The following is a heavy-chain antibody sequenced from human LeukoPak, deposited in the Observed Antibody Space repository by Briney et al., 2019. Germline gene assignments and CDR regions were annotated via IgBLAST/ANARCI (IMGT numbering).Heavy chain of an antibody. CDR2: IYYSGST. D-gene: IGHD6-19*01. CDR3: ARGPGSSGWPYY. V-gene: IGHV4-59*11. CDR1: GGSISSHY. J-gene: IGHJ4*02. Sequence: PSGTLSLTCTVSGGSISSHYWSWIRQPPGKGLEWIGYIYYSGSTNYNPSLKSRVTISVDTSKNQFSLKLSSVTAADTAVYYCARGPGSSGWPYYWGQGTLVTVSS.